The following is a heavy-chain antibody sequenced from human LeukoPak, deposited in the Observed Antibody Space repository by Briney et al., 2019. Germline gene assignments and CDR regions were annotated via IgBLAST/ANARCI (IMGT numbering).Heavy chain of an antibody. CDR1: GFTFSNYA. CDR3: AKGGSGSGWPEFDY. Sequence: GGSLRLSCAASGFTFSNYAILWVRQAPGKGLEWVAVISYDGSSKNFADSVKGRFTIPRDNSKNTLYLQMNSLRVEDTAVYYCAKGGSGSGWPEFDYWGQGTLVTVSS. D-gene: IGHD6-19*01. V-gene: IGHV3-30-3*01. CDR2: ISYDGSSK. J-gene: IGHJ4*02.